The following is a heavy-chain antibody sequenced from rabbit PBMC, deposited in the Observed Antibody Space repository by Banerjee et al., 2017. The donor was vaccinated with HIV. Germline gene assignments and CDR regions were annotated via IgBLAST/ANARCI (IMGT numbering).Heavy chain of an antibody. CDR3: ARSYINTALTRLDL. V-gene: IGHV1S45*01. J-gene: IGHJ3*01. CDR1: GFDFSSGYD. Sequence: QEQLVESGGGLVQPEGSLTLTCKASGFDFSSGYDMCWVRQAPGKGLEWIACIWTGSTDSTFYASWAKGRFTISRTSSTTVTLQVTSLTAADTATYFCARSYINTALTRLDLWGPGTLVTVS. CDR2: IWTGSTDST. D-gene: IGHD1-1*01.